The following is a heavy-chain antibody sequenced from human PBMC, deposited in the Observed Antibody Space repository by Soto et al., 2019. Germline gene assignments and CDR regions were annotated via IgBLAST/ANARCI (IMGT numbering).Heavy chain of an antibody. V-gene: IGHV3-9*01. D-gene: IGHD6-6*01. CDR3: AKGARREQLVSMRGYSYYMDV. CDR2: ISWNSGSI. J-gene: IGHJ6*03. CDR1: GFTFDDYA. Sequence: EVQLVESGGGLVQPGRSLRLSCAASGFTFDDYAMHWVRQAPGKGLEWVSGISWNSGSIGYADSVKGRLTISGDNAKTSLSLGMNSTRAEDKVLYYCAKGARREQLVSMRGYSYYMDVWGKGTTVTVSS.